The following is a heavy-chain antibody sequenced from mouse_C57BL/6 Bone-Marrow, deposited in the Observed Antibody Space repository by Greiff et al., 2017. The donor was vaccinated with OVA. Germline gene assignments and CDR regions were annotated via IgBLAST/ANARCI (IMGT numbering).Heavy chain of an antibody. CDR3: TDKLGHNY. V-gene: IGHV6-3*01. Sequence: EVKLEESGGGLVQPGGSMKLSCVASGFTFSNYWMNWVRQSPEKGLEWVAQIRLKSDNYATHYAESVKGRFTISRDDSKSSVYLQMNNLRAEDTGIYYCTDKLGHNYWGQGTTLTVSS. CDR1: GFTFSNYW. CDR2: IRLKSDNYAT. D-gene: IGHD4-1*01. J-gene: IGHJ2*01.